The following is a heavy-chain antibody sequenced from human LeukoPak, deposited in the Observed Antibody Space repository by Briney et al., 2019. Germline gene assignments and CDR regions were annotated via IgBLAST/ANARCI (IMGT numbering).Heavy chain of an antibody. J-gene: IGHJ4*02. V-gene: IGHV3-23*01. Sequence: PGGSLRLSCAASGFTFSSYAMSWVRQAPGKGLEWVSAISGSGGSTYYADSVKGRFTISRDNSKNTVYLQINSLRAKETAGYYCAKTTTGYSSGRYPGWPVDYWGQGTLVTVSS. CDR3: AKTTTGYSSGRYPGWPVDY. CDR1: GFTFSSYA. D-gene: IGHD6-19*01. CDR2: ISGSGGST.